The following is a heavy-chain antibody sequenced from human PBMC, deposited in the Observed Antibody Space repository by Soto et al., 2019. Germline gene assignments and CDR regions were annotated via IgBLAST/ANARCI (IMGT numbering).Heavy chain of an antibody. CDR1: GYTFTSYY. CDR2: INRSGGST. Sequence: VKVSCKASGYTFTSYYMHWVRQAPGQGLEWMGIINRSGGSTSYAQKFQGRVTMTRDTSTSTVYMELSSVSSEDTAVYYCARDFLPRRDGYSVALDYWGQGTLLTVSS. CDR3: ARDFLPRRDGYSVALDY. D-gene: IGHD6-19*01. J-gene: IGHJ4*02. V-gene: IGHV1-46*01.